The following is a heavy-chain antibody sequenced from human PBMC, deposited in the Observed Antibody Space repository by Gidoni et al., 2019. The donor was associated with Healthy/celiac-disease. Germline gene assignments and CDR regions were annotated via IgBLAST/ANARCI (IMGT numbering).Heavy chain of an antibody. D-gene: IGHD3-10*01. J-gene: IGHJ6*02. V-gene: IGHV3-9*01. CDR3: AKDRALYYYGSGSYSYYGMDV. CDR1: GLPFAAHA. Sequence: EVHLVASGGGLVQPGRSMRLSCAAFGLPFAAHALHWHRQAPGKGLGGVSDISWNSGSIGDADSVKGRFTISRDNAKNSLYLQMNSLRAEDTALYYCAKDRALYYYGSGSYSYYGMDVWGQGTTVTVSS. CDR2: ISWNSGSI.